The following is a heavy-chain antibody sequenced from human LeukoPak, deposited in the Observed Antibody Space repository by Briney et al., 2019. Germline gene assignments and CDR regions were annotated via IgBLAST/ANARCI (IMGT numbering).Heavy chain of an antibody. CDR3: ARVGGSRYEGWFDP. V-gene: IGHV1-46*01. J-gene: IGHJ5*02. CDR1: GYTFTGYY. D-gene: IGHD2-15*01. CDR2: INPSNNYT. Sequence: GASVKVSCKASGYTFTGYYMHWVRQAPGQGLEWMGIINPSNNYTSYAQRFKGRVTMTRDMSTSTVYMELSSLRSEDTAVYYCARVGGSRYEGWFDPWGQGTLVTVSS.